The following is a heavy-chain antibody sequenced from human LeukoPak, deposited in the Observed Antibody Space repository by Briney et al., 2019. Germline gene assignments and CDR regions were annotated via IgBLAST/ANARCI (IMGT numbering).Heavy chain of an antibody. CDR1: GYRFTSYG. Sequence: ASVKVSCKASGYRFTSYGIAWVRQAPGQGLEWMGWISAYNGNTNYAQKLQGRVTLTTDTSTSTAYMELRSLRSDDTAVYYCAREGYCSGGTCYSTMNWFDPWGQGTLVTVSS. CDR3: AREGYCSGGTCYSTMNWFDP. CDR2: ISAYNGNT. D-gene: IGHD2-15*01. J-gene: IGHJ5*02. V-gene: IGHV1-18*01.